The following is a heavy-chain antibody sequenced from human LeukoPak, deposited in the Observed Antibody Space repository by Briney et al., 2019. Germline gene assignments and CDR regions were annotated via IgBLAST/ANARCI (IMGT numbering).Heavy chain of an antibody. D-gene: IGHD4-17*01. CDR3: ARDPYEVSYGDYPLPFDY. Sequence: EASVKVSCKASGYTFTSYYMNWVRQAPGQGLEWMGIINPSGGSTSYAQKFQGRVTMTRDMSTSTVYMELSSLRSEDTAVYYCARDPYEVSYGDYPLPFDYWGQGTLVTVSS. CDR1: GYTFTSYY. V-gene: IGHV1-46*01. J-gene: IGHJ4*02. CDR2: INPSGGST.